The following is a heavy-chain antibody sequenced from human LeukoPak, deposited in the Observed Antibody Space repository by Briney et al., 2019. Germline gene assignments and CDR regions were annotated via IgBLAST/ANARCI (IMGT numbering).Heavy chain of an antibody. J-gene: IGHJ4*02. CDR3: ASTPITGYSMDY. Sequence: TSETLSLTCTVSGGSISSGSYYWGWIRQPPGKGLEWIGSIYYSGSTYYNPSLKSRVTISVDTSKNQFSLKLSSVTAADTAVYYCASTPITGYSMDYWGQGTLVTVSS. CDR1: GGSISSGSYY. D-gene: IGHD6-13*01. CDR2: IYYSGST. V-gene: IGHV4-39*01.